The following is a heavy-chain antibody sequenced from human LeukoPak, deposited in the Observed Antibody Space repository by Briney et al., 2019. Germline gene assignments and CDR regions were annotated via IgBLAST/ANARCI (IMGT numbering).Heavy chain of an antibody. J-gene: IGHJ4*02. CDR1: GFTFSNAW. D-gene: IGHD1-7*01. CDR2: IKSKTDGGTT. CDR3: TTGRTGTTLDLRS. Sequence: GGSLRLSCAASGFTFSNAWMSWVRQAPGKGREWVGRIKSKTDGGTTDYAAPVKGRFTISRDDSKNTLYLQMNSLKTEDTAVYYCTTGRTGTTLDLRSWGQGTLVTVSS. V-gene: IGHV3-15*01.